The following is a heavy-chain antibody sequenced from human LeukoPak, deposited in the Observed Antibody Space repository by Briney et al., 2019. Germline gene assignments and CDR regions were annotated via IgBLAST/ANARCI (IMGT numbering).Heavy chain of an antibody. CDR3: TREPSLTYYYDSSGYYLDY. CDR1: GFTFTSFW. Sequence: GGSLRLSCAASGFTFTSFWMRWVRQAPGKGLEWVANINEDRSEKNYVASVMGRFTISRDNAKNSLSLQMNSLRAEDTAVYYCTREPSLTYYYDSSGYYLDYWGQGTLVTVSS. J-gene: IGHJ4*02. D-gene: IGHD3-22*01. V-gene: IGHV3-7*01. CDR2: INEDRSEK.